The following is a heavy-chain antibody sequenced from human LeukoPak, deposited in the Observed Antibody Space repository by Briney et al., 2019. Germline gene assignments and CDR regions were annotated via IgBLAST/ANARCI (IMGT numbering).Heavy chain of an antibody. CDR1: GGSISSYY. V-gene: IGHV4-59*01. Sequence: KPSETLSLTCTVSGGSISSYYWSWIRQPPGKGLEWIGYIYYSGSTNYNPSLKSRVTISVDTSKNQFSLKLSPVTAADTAVYYCARDLEVWGWFDPWGQGTLVTVSS. D-gene: IGHD3-16*01. CDR3: ARDLEVWGWFDP. CDR2: IYYSGST. J-gene: IGHJ5*02.